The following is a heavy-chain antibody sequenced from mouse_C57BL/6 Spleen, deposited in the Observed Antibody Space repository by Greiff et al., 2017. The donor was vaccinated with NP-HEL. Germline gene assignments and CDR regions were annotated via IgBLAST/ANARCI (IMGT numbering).Heavy chain of an antibody. V-gene: IGHV1-52*01. J-gene: IGHJ3*01. CDR2: IDPSDSET. CDR1: GYTFTSYW. D-gene: IGHD2-4*01. CDR3: ARSYDYDRRAWFAY. Sequence: QVQLQQPGAELVRPGSSVKLSCKASGYTFTSYWMHWVKQRPIQGLEWIGNIDPSDSETHYNQKFKDKATLTVDKSSSTAYMQLSSLTSEDSAVYYCARSYDYDRRAWFAYWGQGTLVTVSA.